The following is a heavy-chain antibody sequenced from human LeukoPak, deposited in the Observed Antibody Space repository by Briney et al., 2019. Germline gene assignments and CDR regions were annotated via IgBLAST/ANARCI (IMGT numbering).Heavy chain of an antibody. CDR1: GFTFNNYA. J-gene: IGHJ5*02. Sequence: GGSLRLSCVAPGFTFNNYAMTWVRQAPGKGLEWVSSISGSGRNTYYADSVKGRFTISRDNSKNTAYLQLNSLRVDDTAVFYCAQSSGYNYAVSWGQGTLVAVSS. CDR2: ISGSGRNT. V-gene: IGHV3-23*01. D-gene: IGHD5-18*01. CDR3: AQSSGYNYAVS.